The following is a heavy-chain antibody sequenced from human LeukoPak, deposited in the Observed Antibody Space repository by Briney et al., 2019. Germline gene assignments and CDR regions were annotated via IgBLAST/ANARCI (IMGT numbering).Heavy chain of an antibody. J-gene: IGHJ5*02. D-gene: IGHD3-3*01. CDR3: ARVGRFLNWFDP. V-gene: IGHV4-34*01. Sequence: WIGEINHSGSTNYNPSLKSRVTISVDTSKNQFSLKLSSVTAADTAVYYCARVGRFLNWFDPWGQGTLVTVSS. CDR2: INHSGST.